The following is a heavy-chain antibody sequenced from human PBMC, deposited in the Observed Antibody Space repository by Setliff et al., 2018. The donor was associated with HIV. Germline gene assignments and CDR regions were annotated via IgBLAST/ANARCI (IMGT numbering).Heavy chain of an antibody. CDR1: GGSFSDNY. CDR2: IYYSGST. V-gene: IGHV4-59*12. D-gene: IGHD1-26*01. Sequence: TLSLTCAVYGGSFSDNYWSWIRQPPGKGLEWIGYIYYSGSTNYNPSLKSRVTISVDTSKNQFSLKLSSVTAADTAVYYCARVNSSWEFYYYYYYGMDVWGQGTTVTVSS. CDR3: ARVNSSWEFYYYYYYGMDV. J-gene: IGHJ6*02.